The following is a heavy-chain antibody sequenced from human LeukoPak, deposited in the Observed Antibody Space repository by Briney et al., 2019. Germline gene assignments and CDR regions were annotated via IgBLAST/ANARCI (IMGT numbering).Heavy chain of an antibody. V-gene: IGHV3-33*01. J-gene: IGHJ4*02. CDR3: ARQGLMVTTTKRRVRYFDF. D-gene: IGHD2-8*01. CDR1: GFIFSNFG. Sequence: GGSLRLSCAASGFIFSNFGMHWVRQAPGKGLEWVAAIWNDGSKQFYGDSVKGRFTISRDKSKNTLYLQMNSLRAEDTAVYYCARQGLMVTTTKRRVRYFDFWGQGTLVTVSS. CDR2: IWNDGSKQ.